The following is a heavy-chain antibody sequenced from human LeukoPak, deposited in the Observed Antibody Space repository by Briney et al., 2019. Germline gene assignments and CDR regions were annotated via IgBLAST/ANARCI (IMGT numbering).Heavy chain of an antibody. CDR2: MSVNSGNT. J-gene: IGHJ4*02. D-gene: IGHD2-21*02. V-gene: IGHV1-8*01. CDR3: VRTPPKGDIDY. Sequence: ASVRVSCKTSGYTFINYDINWIRQAPGQGLEWLGWMSVNSGNTGYAQKFQGRVTMTRTTSISTAFMELSRLTFEDTAVYYCVRTPPKGDIDYWGQGTLVTVSS. CDR1: GYTFINYD.